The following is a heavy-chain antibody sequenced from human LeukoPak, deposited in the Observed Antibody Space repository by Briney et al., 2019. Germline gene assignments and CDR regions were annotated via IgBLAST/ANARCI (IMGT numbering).Heavy chain of an antibody. D-gene: IGHD3-3*01. CDR3: ARDWTIFGVVRNYYYGMDV. Sequence: ASVKVSCKASGYTFTGYYMHWVRQAPGQGLEWVGWINPNSGGTNYAQKFQGRVTMTRDTSISTAYMELSRLRSDDTAVYYCARDWTIFGVVRNYYYGMDVWGQGTTVTVSS. V-gene: IGHV1-2*02. CDR1: GYTFTGYY. CDR2: INPNSGGT. J-gene: IGHJ6*02.